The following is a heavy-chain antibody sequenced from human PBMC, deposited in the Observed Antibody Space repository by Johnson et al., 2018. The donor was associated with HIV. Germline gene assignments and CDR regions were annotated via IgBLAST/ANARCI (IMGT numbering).Heavy chain of an antibody. V-gene: IGHV3-13*01. Sequence: VQLVESGGGLVKPGGSLRLSCAASGFTFSTFDMHWVRQTTGRGLEWVSSIGTLSDTFYPDSVKGRFTISRDNAKNTLYLQMNSLRAEDTAVYYCARDQEQWLHPHAFDIWGQGTMVTVSS. J-gene: IGHJ3*02. CDR1: GFTFSTFD. D-gene: IGHD6-19*01. CDR2: IGTLSDT. CDR3: ARDQEQWLHPHAFDI.